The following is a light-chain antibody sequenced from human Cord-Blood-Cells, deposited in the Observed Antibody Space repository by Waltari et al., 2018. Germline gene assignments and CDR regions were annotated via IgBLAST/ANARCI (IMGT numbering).Light chain of an antibody. V-gene: IGKV2-28*01. J-gene: IGKJ4*01. CDR1: QSHLHSNGYNY. CDR3: MQALQTLQTTLT. CDR2: LGS. Sequence: DIVMTQSPLSLPVTPGAPASISCRSSQSHLHSNGYNYLDWYLQKPGQSPQLLIYLGSNRASGVPDRFSGSGSGTDFTLKISRVEAEDVGVYYCMQALQTLQTTLTFGGGTKVEIK.